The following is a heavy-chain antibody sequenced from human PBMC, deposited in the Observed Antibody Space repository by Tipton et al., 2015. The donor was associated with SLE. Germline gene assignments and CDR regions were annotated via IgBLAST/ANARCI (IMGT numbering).Heavy chain of an antibody. Sequence: RSLRLSCAASGFTFSTYAMHWVRQAPGKGLEWVAVISYDGGDKYYADSVKGRFTISRDNSQNTLYLQMNSLRAEDTAVYYCARSLTSSYYYGMDVWGQGTTVTVSS. CDR2: ISYDGGDK. CDR1: GFTFSTYA. D-gene: IGHD1-14*01. CDR3: ARSLTSSYYYGMDV. J-gene: IGHJ6*02. V-gene: IGHV3-30*04.